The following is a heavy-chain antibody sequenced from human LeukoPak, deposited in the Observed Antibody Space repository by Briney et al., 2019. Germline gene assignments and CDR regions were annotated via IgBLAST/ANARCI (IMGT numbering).Heavy chain of an antibody. J-gene: IGHJ3*02. CDR3: ARGAPDAFDI. Sequence: SVTVSFKASGGTFSSYAISWVRQAPGRGLEWVGGIIPIFGTANYAQKFQGRVTITADKSTSTAYMELSSLRSEDTAVYYCARGAPDAFDIWGQGTMVTVSS. V-gene: IGHV1-69*06. CDR2: IIPIFGTA. CDR1: GGTFSSYA.